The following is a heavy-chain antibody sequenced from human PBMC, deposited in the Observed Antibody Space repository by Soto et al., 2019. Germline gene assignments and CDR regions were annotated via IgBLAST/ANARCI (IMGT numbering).Heavy chain of an antibody. CDR1: VFTFSSFA. CDR3: ARDRGHCSGGSCYQHYIMDV. D-gene: IGHD2-15*01. V-gene: IGHV3-30-3*01. CDR2: VSYDGANK. J-gene: IGHJ6*02. Sequence: GGSLRLSCASSVFTFSSFAMHCVRHSPGKWLEWVAIVSYDGANKYYADSVRGRFTIARDDSKNTLHLEMNSLRAEDTAVYSCARDRGHCSGGSCYQHYIMDVWGLGTTVIGSS.